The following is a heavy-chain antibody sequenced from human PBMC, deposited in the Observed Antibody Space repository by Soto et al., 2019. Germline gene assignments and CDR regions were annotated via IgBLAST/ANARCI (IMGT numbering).Heavy chain of an antibody. CDR1: GGSISSYY. V-gene: IGHV4-4*07. CDR2: IYTSGST. Sequence: PSETLSLTCTVSGGSISSYYWSWIRQPAGKGLEWIGRIYTSGSTNYNPSLKSRVTMSVDTSKNQFSLKLSSVTAADTAVYYCARDLARVVGAIPLYYYGMDVWGQGSTVTVSS. CDR3: ARDLARVVGAIPLYYYGMDV. J-gene: IGHJ6*02. D-gene: IGHD1-26*01.